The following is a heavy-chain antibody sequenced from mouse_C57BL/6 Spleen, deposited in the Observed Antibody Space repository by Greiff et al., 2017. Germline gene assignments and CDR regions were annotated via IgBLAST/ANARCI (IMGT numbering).Heavy chain of an antibody. J-gene: IGHJ1*03. CDR1: GFTFSDYY. D-gene: IGHD1-1*01. CDR2: INYDGSST. V-gene: IGHV5-16*01. Sequence: EVKLVESEGGLVQPGRSMKLSCTASGFTFSDYYMAWVRQVPEKGLEWVANINYDGSSTYYLDSLKSRFIISGDNAKNILYLQMSSRKSEDTATYYCAREGSYYGSSAYFDVWGTGTTVTVSS. CDR3: AREGSYYGSSAYFDV.